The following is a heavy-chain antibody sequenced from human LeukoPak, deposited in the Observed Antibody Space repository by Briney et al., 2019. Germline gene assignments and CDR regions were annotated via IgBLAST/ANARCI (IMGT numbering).Heavy chain of an antibody. CDR2: INPNSGGT. D-gene: IGHD3-16*02. CDR3: ARGELVITFGGVIVLGSMDV. J-gene: IGHJ6*02. Sequence: ASVKVSCKASGYTFTDYYMHWVRQAPGQGLEWMGRINPNSGGTNYAQKSQGRVTMTRDTSISTAYMELSRLRSDDTAVYYCARGELVITFGGVIVLGSMDVWGQGTTVTVSS. CDR1: GYTFTDYY. V-gene: IGHV1-2*06.